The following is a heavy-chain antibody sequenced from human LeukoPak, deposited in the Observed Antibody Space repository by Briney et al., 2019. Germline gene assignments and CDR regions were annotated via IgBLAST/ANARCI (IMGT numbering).Heavy chain of an antibody. J-gene: IGHJ4*02. V-gene: IGHV4-38-2*02. Sequence: ETLSLTCTVSGYSISSGYYWGWIRQPPGKGLEWIGSIYHSGSTYYNPSLKSRVTISVDTSKNQFSLKLSSVTAADTAVYYCARVGERPGYYFDYWGQGTLVTVSS. CDR2: IYHSGST. CDR3: ARVGERPGYYFDY. CDR1: GYSISSGYY. D-gene: IGHD1-26*01.